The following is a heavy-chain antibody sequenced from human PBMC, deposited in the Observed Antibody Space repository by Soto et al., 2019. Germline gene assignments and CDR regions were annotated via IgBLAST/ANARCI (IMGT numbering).Heavy chain of an antibody. CDR2: IIPIFGTA. D-gene: IGHD6-19*01. CDR3: ARVKKISSGWYYFDY. Sequence: QVQLVQSGAEVKKPGSSVKVSCKASGGTFSSYAISWVRQAPGQGLEWMGGIIPIFGTANYAQKFQGRVTITADESTSTAYRELSSLRSEDTAVYYCARVKKISSGWYYFDYWGQGTLVTVSS. J-gene: IGHJ4*02. CDR1: GGTFSSYA. V-gene: IGHV1-69*01.